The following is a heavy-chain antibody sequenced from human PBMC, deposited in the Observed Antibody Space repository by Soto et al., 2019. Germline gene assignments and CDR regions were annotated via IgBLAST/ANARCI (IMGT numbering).Heavy chain of an antibody. Sequence: PSETLSLTCAVYGGSFSGYYWSWIRQPPGKGLEWIGEINHSGSTNYNPSLKSRVTISVDTSKNQFSLKLSSVTAADTAVYYCAREAHYDYVWGRSTGPFDYWGQGTLVTVSS. V-gene: IGHV4-34*01. D-gene: IGHD3-16*01. J-gene: IGHJ4*02. CDR1: GGSFSGYY. CDR2: INHSGST. CDR3: AREAHYDYVWGRSTGPFDY.